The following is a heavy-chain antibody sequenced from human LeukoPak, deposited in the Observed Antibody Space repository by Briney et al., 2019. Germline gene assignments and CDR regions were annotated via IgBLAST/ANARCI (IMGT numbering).Heavy chain of an antibody. CDR1: RYTFTSYD. CDR3: ARKNYGSNRWFDP. Sequence: ASVKVSCKASRYTFTSYDINWVRQAPGQGLEWMGWMNPNSGNTVYAQKFQGGVTMNRNTSISTAYMELSSLRSEDTAMYYCARKNYGSNRWFDPWGQGTLVTVSS. J-gene: IGHJ5*02. D-gene: IGHD4/OR15-4a*01. V-gene: IGHV1-8*01. CDR2: MNPNSGNT.